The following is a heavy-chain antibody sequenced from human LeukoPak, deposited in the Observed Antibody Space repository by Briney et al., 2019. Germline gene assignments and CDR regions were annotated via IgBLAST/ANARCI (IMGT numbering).Heavy chain of an antibody. D-gene: IGHD2-2*01. V-gene: IGHV1-18*01. CDR1: GYTFTTYG. CDR2: ISAYNGNT. CDR3: ARERETTDQLNY. J-gene: IGHJ4*02. Sequence: ASVKVSCKASGYTFTTYGINWVRQAPGRGLQWMGWISAYNGNTNYAQKLQSRVTMTTDTSTSTAYMELRSLRSDDTAVYYCARERETTDQLNYWGQGTLVTVSS.